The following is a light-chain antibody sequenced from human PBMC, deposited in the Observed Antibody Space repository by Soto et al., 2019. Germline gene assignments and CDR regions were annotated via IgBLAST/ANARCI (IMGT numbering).Light chain of an antibody. CDR3: QQYNNWPPWT. CDR1: QSVSSN. CDR2: GAS. Sequence: EIVMTQSPATLSVSPGERATLSCRASQSVSSNLAWYQQKPGQAPRLPIYGASTRATGIPARFSGSGSGTEFTLTISSLKSEDFAVYYCQQYNNWPPWTFGQGNKVEI. J-gene: IGKJ1*01. V-gene: IGKV3-15*01.